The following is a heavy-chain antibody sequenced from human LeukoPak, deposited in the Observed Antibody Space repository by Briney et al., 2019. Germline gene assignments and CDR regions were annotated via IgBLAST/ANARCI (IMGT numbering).Heavy chain of an antibody. D-gene: IGHD2-8*01. J-gene: IGHJ6*02. CDR1: GYTFTSYE. Sequence: ASVKVSCKASGYTFTSYEINWVRQATGQGLAWMGWMNPNSGNTGYAQKFQGRVTMTRNTSISTAYMELSSLRSEDTAVYYCARGNGPNYYYYYGMDVWGQGTTVTVSS. CDR3: ARGNGPNYYYYYGMDV. CDR2: MNPNSGNT. V-gene: IGHV1-8*01.